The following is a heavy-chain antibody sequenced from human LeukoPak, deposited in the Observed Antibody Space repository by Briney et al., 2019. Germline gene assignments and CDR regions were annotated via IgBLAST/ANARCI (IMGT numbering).Heavy chain of an antibody. V-gene: IGHV1-69*13. Sequence: SVTVSCKASGGTFSSYAISWVRQAPGQGLEWMGGIIPIFGTANYAQKFQGRVTITADESTSTAYMELSSLRSEDTAVYYCARGVYYDILTGYPSPYYFDYWGQGTLVTVSS. CDR1: GGTFSSYA. D-gene: IGHD3-9*01. J-gene: IGHJ4*02. CDR2: IIPIFGTA. CDR3: ARGVYYDILTGYPSPYYFDY.